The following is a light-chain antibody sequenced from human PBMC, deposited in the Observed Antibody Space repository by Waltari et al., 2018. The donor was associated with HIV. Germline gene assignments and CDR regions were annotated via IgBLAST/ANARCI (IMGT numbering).Light chain of an antibody. Sequence: EIVLTQSPGTLSLSSGERVTLSCRASQSVAGNHLAWYQQRTGQAPRLLIYDTYRRATGIPDRFSGSGSVTDFTLTIGSLEPEDFAVYYCQQYGTSVTFGQGTRLEIK. V-gene: IGKV3-20*01. CDR2: DTY. CDR3: QQYGTSVT. J-gene: IGKJ5*01. CDR1: QSVAGNH.